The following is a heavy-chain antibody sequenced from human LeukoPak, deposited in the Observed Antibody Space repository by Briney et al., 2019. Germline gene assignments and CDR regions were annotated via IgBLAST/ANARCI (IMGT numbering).Heavy chain of an antibody. CDR1: GFTFSSYS. CDR3: ARDGDCSSTSGLDI. V-gene: IGHV3-48*01. CDR2: IDIRSTTI. D-gene: IGHD2-2*03. Sequence: PGGSLRLSCAASGFTFSSYSMNWVRQAPGKGLEWVSYIDIRSTTIYYADSVKGRLTISRDNAKNSLYLQMNRLRAEDTAVYYCARDGDCSSTSGLDIWGEGTMVTVSS. J-gene: IGHJ3*02.